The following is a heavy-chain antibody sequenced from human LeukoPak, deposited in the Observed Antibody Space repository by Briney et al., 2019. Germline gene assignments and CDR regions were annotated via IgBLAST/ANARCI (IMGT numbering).Heavy chain of an antibody. Sequence: SETLSLTCAVYGGSFSGYYWSWIRQPPGKGLEWIGEINHSGSTNYNPSLKSRVTISVDTSKNQYSLKLSSVTAADTAVYYWARVGALCSSTSCYLNWFDPWGQGTLVTVSS. V-gene: IGHV4-34*01. CDR3: ARVGALCSSTSCYLNWFDP. CDR2: INHSGST. CDR1: GGSFSGYY. J-gene: IGHJ5*02. D-gene: IGHD2-2*01.